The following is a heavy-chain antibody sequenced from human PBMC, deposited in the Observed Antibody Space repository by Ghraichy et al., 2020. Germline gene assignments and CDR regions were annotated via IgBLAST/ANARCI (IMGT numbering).Heavy chain of an antibody. V-gene: IGHV3-49*04. Sequence: GGSLRLSCTASGFTFGDYAMTWVRQAPGEGLEWVGLIRSKAYGGTTEYAASVKGRFTISSDDSKSIAYLQMNSLKTEDTAVYYCTRYKEGDNWFDPWGQGTLVTVSS. J-gene: IGHJ5*02. CDR2: IRSKAYGGTT. D-gene: IGHD1-1*01. CDR3: TRYKEGDNWFDP. CDR1: GFTFGDYA.